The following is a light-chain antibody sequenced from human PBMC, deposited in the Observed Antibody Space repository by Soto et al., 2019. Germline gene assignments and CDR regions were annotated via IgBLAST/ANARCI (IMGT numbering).Light chain of an antibody. CDR2: LGS. J-gene: IGKJ5*01. V-gene: IGKV2-28*01. Sequence: DIVMTQSPLSLPVTPGEPSSISCSSSESLLHSNGYNYLDWYLQKPGQSPQLLIYLGSNRASGVPDRFSGSGSGTDFTLKISRVEAEDVGVYYCMQALQSITFGQGTHWRL. CDR3: MQALQSIT. CDR1: ESLLHSNGYNY.